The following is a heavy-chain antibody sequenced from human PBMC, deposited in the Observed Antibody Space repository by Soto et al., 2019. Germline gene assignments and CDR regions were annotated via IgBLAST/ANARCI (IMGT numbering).Heavy chain of an antibody. CDR3: ARSVFGVRDYYYMDV. Sequence: ASVKVSCKASGYTFTSYAMHWVRQAPGQRLEWMGWINAGNGNTKYSQKFQGRVTITRDTSASTAYMELSSLRSEDTAVYYCARSVFGVRDYYYMDVWGKGTTVTVSS. J-gene: IGHJ6*03. CDR1: GYTFTSYA. V-gene: IGHV1-3*01. D-gene: IGHD3-3*01. CDR2: INAGNGNT.